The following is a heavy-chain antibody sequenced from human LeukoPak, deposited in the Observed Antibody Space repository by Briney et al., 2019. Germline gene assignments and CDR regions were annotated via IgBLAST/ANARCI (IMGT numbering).Heavy chain of an antibody. CDR1: GGTISSGDYY. CDR2: IYYSGST. Sequence: SETLSLTCTVSGGTISSGDYYWSWLRQPPGKGLEWIGYIYYSGSTYYNPSLKSRVTISVDTSKNQFSLKLSSVTAADTAVYYCATGVGATPGGENYYYYGMDVWGQGTTVTVSS. J-gene: IGHJ6*02. CDR3: ATGVGATPGGENYYYYGMDV. D-gene: IGHD1-26*01. V-gene: IGHV4-30-4*01.